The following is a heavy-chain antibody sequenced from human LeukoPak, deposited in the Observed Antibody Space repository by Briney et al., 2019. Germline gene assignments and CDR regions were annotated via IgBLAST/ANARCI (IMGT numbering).Heavy chain of an antibody. Sequence: GGSLRLSCAASGFTFSSYSMNWVRQAPGKGLEWVSYISSSSSTIYYADSVKGRFTISRDNSKNTLYVQMNSLRAEDTAVYYCAKHSSGWSSRFDYWGQGTLVTVSS. CDR1: GFTFSSYS. J-gene: IGHJ4*02. D-gene: IGHD6-19*01. CDR3: AKHSSGWSSRFDY. V-gene: IGHV3-48*01. CDR2: ISSSSSTI.